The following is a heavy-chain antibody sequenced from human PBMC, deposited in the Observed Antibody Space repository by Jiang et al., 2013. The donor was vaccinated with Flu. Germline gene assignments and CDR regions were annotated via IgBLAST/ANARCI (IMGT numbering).Heavy chain of an antibody. Sequence: VQLVESGGGLIQAGGSRTLSCAVSGFTFSSYAMSWVRQAPGKGLEWVSAISGSGGDIDYADSVKGRFIISRDNSKNALHLQMSDLRAEDTAMYFCAKALSEGKNYYDSLWRPPNDGFDFWGRGTMVTVSS. J-gene: IGHJ3*01. V-gene: IGHV3-23*04. D-gene: IGHD3-22*01. CDR3: AKALSEGKNYYDSLWRPPNDGFDF. CDR2: ISGSGGDI. CDR1: GFTFSSYA.